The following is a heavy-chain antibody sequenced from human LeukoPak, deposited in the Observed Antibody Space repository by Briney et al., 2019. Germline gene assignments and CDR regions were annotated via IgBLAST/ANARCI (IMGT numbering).Heavy chain of an antibody. CDR3: ARDTHDFWTYYMDV. J-gene: IGHJ6*03. D-gene: IGHD3-3*01. Sequence: APVKVSCKASGYTFTGYYMHWVRQAPGQGLEWMGRIDPNSGNTGYAQKFQGRVTMTRNTSISTAYMELSSLRSEDTAVYYCARDTHDFWTYYMDVWGKGTTVTVSS. CDR1: GYTFTGYY. V-gene: IGHV1-8*02. CDR2: IDPNSGNT.